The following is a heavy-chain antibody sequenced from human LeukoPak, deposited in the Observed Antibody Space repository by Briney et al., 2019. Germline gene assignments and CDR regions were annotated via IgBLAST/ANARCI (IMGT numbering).Heavy chain of an antibody. V-gene: IGHV3-21*01. Sequence: GGSLRLSCAASGFTFSSYGMHWVRQAPGKGLEWISSISSSSSYKYYADSVEGRFTISRDNAMNSVYLEMNSLRAEDTAVYYCARDFDDYVGYFDLWGRGTLVTVSS. CDR2: ISSSSSYK. CDR1: GFTFSSYG. J-gene: IGHJ2*01. D-gene: IGHD3-16*01. CDR3: ARDFDDYVGYFDL.